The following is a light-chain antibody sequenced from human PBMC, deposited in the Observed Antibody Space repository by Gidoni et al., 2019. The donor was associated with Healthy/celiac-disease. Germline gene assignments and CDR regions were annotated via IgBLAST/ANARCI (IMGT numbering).Light chain of an antibody. Sequence: QAALTQPASVSGSPGRSITISCTGTSSDVGSYNLVSWYHQHPGKAPKLMIYEGSKRPSGVSNRVSGSKSGNTASLTISGLQAEDEADYYCCSYAGSSTHVVFGGGTKLTVL. CDR3: CSYAGSSTHVV. J-gene: IGLJ2*01. CDR2: EGS. CDR1: SSDVGSYNL. V-gene: IGLV2-23*01.